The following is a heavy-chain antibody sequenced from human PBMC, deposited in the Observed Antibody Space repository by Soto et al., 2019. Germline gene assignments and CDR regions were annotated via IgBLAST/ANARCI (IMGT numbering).Heavy chain of an antibody. CDR2: IIPIFGTA. CDR1: GGTFSSYA. D-gene: IGHD4-17*01. V-gene: IGHV1-69*13. Sequence: GASVKVSCKASGGTFSSYAISWVRQAPGQGLEWMGGIIPIFGTANYAQKFQGRVTITADESTSTAYMELSSLRSEDTAVYYCARGLITLTTVTTNLFDYWGQGTLVTVSS. CDR3: ARGLITLTTVTTNLFDY. J-gene: IGHJ4*02.